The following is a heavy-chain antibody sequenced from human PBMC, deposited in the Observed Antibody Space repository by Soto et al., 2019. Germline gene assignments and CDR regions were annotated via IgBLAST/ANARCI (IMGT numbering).Heavy chain of an antibody. CDR3: AKYYRAYSSGWKTYFDY. D-gene: IGHD6-19*01. CDR2: ISGSGGST. V-gene: IGHV3-23*01. J-gene: IGHJ4*02. Sequence: GESLKISCAASGFTFSSYAMSWVRQAPGKGLEWVSAISGSGGSTYYADSVKGRFTISRDNSKNTLYLQMNSLRAEDTAVYYCAKYYRAYSSGWKTYFDYWGQGTLVTVSS. CDR1: GFTFSSYA.